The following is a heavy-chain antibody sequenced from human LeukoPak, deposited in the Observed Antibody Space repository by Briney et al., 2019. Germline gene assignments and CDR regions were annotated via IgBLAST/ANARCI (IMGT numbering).Heavy chain of an antibody. CDR2: ISYDGSNK. J-gene: IGHJ4*02. CDR1: GFTFSSYA. D-gene: IGHD3-3*01. Sequence: GGSLRLSCAASGFTFSSYAMHWVRQAPGKGLEWVAVISYDGSNKYYADSVKGRFTISRDNSKNTLYLQMNSLRAEDTAVYYCARVRAEWSLRAGYFDYWGQGTLVTVSS. V-gene: IGHV3-30-3*01. CDR3: ARVRAEWSLRAGYFDY.